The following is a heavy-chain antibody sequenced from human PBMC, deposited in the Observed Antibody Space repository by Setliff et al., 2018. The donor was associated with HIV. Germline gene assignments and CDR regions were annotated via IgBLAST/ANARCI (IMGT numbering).Heavy chain of an antibody. CDR1: DGSISNYY. Sequence: PSETLSLTCTVSDGSISNYYWNWIRQPAGKGLEWIGRIFTSGTTNYNPSLRSRVTISVGTSKNQFSLRLSSVTAADTAVYYCAREGFYNSYYYFMDVWGIGTTVTVSS. CDR3: AREGFYNSYYYFMDV. D-gene: IGHD2-2*02. J-gene: IGHJ6*03. V-gene: IGHV4-4*07. CDR2: IFTSGTT.